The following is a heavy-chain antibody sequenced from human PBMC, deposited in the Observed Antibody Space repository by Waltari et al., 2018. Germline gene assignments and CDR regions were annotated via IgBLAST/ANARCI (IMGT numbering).Heavy chain of an antibody. CDR1: GGAISSSSYD. CDR2: IYYSGST. J-gene: IGHJ2*01. V-gene: IGHV4-39*01. CDR3: ARHPAMTIMLWYFDL. D-gene: IGHD2-8*01. Sequence: QLQLQESGPGLVTPSETLSLPCTVSGGAISSSSYDWGWIRQPPGKGLEWIGSIYYSGSTYYNPSLKSRVTISVDTSKNQFSLKLSSVTAADTAVYYCARHPAMTIMLWYFDLWGRGTLVTVSS.